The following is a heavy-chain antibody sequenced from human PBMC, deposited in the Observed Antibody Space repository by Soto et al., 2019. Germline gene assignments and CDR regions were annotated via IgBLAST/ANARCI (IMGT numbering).Heavy chain of an antibody. CDR1: GGSISSYY. CDR2: IYYSGST. CDR3: GRVGLEWLFVFDY. V-gene: IGHV4-59*08. D-gene: IGHD3-3*01. Sequence: SETLSLTCTVSGGSISSYYWSWIRQPPGKGLEWIGYIYYSGSTNYNPSLKSRVTISVDTSKNQFSLKLSSVTAADTAVYYCGRVGLEWLFVFDYWGQGTLVTVSS. J-gene: IGHJ4*02.